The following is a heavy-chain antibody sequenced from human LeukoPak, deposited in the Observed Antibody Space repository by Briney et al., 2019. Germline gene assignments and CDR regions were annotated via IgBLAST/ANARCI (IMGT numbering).Heavy chain of an antibody. J-gene: IGHJ5*02. D-gene: IGHD2-2*01. CDR2: IRSSSSTI. Sequence: QPGGSLRLSCAASGFTFSSYSMNWVRQAPGKGLECVSYIRSSSSTIYYADSVKGRFTISRDNAKNSLYLQMNSLRAEDTAVYYCARSCSSTSCSWGQGTLVTVSS. V-gene: IGHV3-48*04. CDR1: GFTFSSYS. CDR3: ARSCSSTSCS.